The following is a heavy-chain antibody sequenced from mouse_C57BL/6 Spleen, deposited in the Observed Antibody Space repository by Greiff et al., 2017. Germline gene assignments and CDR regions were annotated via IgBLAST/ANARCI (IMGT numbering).Heavy chain of an antibody. CDR1: GFTFTGYY. D-gene: IGHD1-1*01. CDR3: ARYLYYYGSFDY. CDR2: IRNKANGYTT. V-gene: IGHV7-3*01. Sequence: DVHLVESGGGLVQPGGSLSLSCAASGFTFTGYYMRWVRQPPGKALEWLGFIRNKANGYTTEYSASVKGRFTISRDNSQSILYLQMNALRAEDSATYYCARYLYYYGSFDYWGQGTTLTVSS. J-gene: IGHJ2*01.